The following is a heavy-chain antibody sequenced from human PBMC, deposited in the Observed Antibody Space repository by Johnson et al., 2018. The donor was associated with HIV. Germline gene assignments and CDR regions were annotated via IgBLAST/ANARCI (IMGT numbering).Heavy chain of an antibody. CDR1: GFSFSHYG. J-gene: IGHJ3*02. D-gene: IGHD2-21*01. CDR3: ANSDSSEMKLAFDI. CDR2: IPYDGSKT. V-gene: IGHV3-30*02. Sequence: QVQLVESGGGVVQPGGSLRLSCVASGFSFSHYGMHWVRQGPGKGLEWVAFIPYDGSKTYYGDSVKGRLTISRDNSKNTLYLQMNSLRAEDTAVYYCANSDSSEMKLAFDIWGQGTMVTVS.